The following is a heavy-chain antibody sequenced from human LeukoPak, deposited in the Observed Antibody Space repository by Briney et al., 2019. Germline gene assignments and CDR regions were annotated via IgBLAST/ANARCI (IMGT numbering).Heavy chain of an antibody. CDR1: GFTFSSYG. J-gene: IGHJ3*02. V-gene: IGHV3-30*18. D-gene: IGHD6-19*01. CDR3: AKLAVAGNNAFDI. CDR2: ISYDGSNK. Sequence: GGSLRLSCAASGFTFSSYGMHWVRQAPGKGLEWVAVISYDGSNKYYADSVKGRFTISRDNSKNTLYLQMNSLRAEDTAVYYCAKLAVAGNNAFDIWGQGTMVTASS.